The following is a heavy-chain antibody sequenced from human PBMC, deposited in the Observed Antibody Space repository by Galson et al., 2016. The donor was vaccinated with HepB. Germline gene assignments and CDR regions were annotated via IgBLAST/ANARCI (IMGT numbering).Heavy chain of an antibody. CDR1: RFTFSRNA. CDR2: ISYDGHDK. D-gene: IGHD4-17*01. Sequence: SLRLSCAASRFTFSRNAMHWVRQAPGKGLDWVAAISYDGHDKYYADSVKGRFTISRDNSRNMVYLEMNSLRPEDTAVYYCARDPYGDNDAFDIWGQGTMVSVSS. CDR3: ARDPYGDNDAFDI. V-gene: IGHV3-30-3*01. J-gene: IGHJ3*02.